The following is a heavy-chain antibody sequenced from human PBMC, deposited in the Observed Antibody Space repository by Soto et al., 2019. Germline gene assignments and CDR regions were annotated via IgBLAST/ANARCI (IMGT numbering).Heavy chain of an antibody. CDR1: GFTVSSNY. Sequence: GGSLRLSCAASGFTVSSNYMSWVRQAPGRGLEWVSVIYSGGSTYYADSVKGRFTISRDNSKNTLYLQMNSLRAEDTAVYYCAREDYYDSSGYYGYWGQGTLVTVSS. J-gene: IGHJ4*02. CDR3: AREDYYDSSGYYGY. CDR2: IYSGGST. V-gene: IGHV3-53*01. D-gene: IGHD3-22*01.